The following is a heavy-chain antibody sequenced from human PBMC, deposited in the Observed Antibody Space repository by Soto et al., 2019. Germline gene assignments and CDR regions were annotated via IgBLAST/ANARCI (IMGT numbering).Heavy chain of an antibody. CDR1: GYTFTSYG. J-gene: IGHJ4*02. CDR3: ARDYGGILTGYLPRFDY. Sequence: GASVKVSCKASGYTFTSYGISWVRQAPGQGLEWMGWISAYNGNTNYAQKLQGRVTMTTDASTSTAYMELRSLRSDDTAVYYCARDYGGILTGYLPRFDYWGQGTLVTVSS. V-gene: IGHV1-18*01. CDR2: ISAYNGNT. D-gene: IGHD3-9*01.